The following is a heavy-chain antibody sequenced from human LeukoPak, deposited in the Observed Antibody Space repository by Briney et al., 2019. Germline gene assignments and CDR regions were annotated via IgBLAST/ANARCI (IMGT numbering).Heavy chain of an antibody. Sequence: GGSLRVSCAVSGFTFSDYHMSWIRQAPGKGLEWVSYISSGGSSISHADSVKGRFTISRDSAKTSLFLQMNSLRDEDTAVYYCARAYSSSSGRDAFDSWGLGTLVTVSS. D-gene: IGHD6-6*01. V-gene: IGHV3-11*04. J-gene: IGHJ3*02. CDR3: ARAYSSSSGRDAFDS. CDR2: ISSGGSSI. CDR1: GFTFSDYH.